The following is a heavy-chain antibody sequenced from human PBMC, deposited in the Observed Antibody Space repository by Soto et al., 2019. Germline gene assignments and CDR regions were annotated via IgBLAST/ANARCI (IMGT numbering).Heavy chain of an antibody. D-gene: IGHD6-13*01. CDR1: GGSISSGGYY. V-gene: IGHV4-31*03. Sequence: QVQLQESGPGLVKPSQTLSLTCTVSGGSISSGGYYWSWIRQHPGKGLEWIGYIYYSGSTYYNPSLKGRVTISVDTSKNQCSLKLSSVTAADTAVYYCHSSSWYGSGGGYYYYGMDVWGQGTTVTVSS. J-gene: IGHJ6*02. CDR3: HSSSWYGSGGGYYYYGMDV. CDR2: IYYSGST.